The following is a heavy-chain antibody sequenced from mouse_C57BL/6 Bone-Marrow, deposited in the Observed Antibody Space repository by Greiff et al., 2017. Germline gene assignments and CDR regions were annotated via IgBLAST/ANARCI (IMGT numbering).Heavy chain of an antibody. CDR1: GYTFTSYG. Sequence: VKLQESGAELARPGASVKLSCKASGYTFTSYGISWVKQRTGQGLEWIGEIYPRSGNTYYNEKFKGKATLTADKSSSTAYMELRSLTSEDSAFYFCARRWLLRAMDYWGQGTSVTVSS. V-gene: IGHV1-81*01. CDR3: ARRWLLRAMDY. CDR2: IYPRSGNT. J-gene: IGHJ4*01. D-gene: IGHD2-3*01.